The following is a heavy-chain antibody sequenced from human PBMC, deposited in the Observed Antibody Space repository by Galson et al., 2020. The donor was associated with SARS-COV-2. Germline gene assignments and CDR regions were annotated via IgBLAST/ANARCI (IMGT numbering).Heavy chain of an antibody. CDR1: GYTFSGHY. CDR2: INPANGDT. Sequence: ASVKVSCKTSGYTFSGHYLHWVRHAPGQGLQWLGWINPANGDTKYAQNFQGRVTMTRDTSISTDYMELRGLTSDDTAVYYCARHFGVVRNYFYFYGLDVGGQGTTVTVSS. V-gene: IGHV1-2*02. CDR3: ARHFGVVRNYFYFYGLDV. D-gene: IGHD3-3*01. J-gene: IGHJ6*01.